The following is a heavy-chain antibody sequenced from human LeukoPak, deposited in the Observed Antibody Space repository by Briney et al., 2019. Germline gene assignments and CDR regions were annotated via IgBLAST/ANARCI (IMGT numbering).Heavy chain of an antibody. CDR2: IYHSGST. D-gene: IGHD2-2*01. V-gene: IGHV4-38-2*02. CDR1: GNSISSGYY. J-gene: IGHJ4*02. Sequence: SETLSLTCTVSGNSISSGYYWGWIRQPPGKGLEWIGSIYHSGSTYYKPSLKSRVTMSLDTSKNQFSLRVNSVTAADTAIYYCAREYCSRTNCYGGAGYWGQGTLVTVSS. CDR3: AREYCSRTNCYGGAGY.